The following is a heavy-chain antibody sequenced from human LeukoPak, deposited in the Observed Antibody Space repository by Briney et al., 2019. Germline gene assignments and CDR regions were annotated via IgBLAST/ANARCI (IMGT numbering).Heavy chain of an antibody. J-gene: IGHJ3*02. V-gene: IGHV1-69*05. CDR3: ATPLGASDAFDI. CDR1: GGTFSSYA. D-gene: IGHD1-26*01. Sequence: GASVKVSCKASGGTFSSYAISWVRQAPGQGLEWMGRIIPIFGTANYAQKLQGRVTITTDESTSTAYMELSSLRSEDTAVYYCATPLGASDAFDIWGQGTMVTVSS. CDR2: IIPIFGTA.